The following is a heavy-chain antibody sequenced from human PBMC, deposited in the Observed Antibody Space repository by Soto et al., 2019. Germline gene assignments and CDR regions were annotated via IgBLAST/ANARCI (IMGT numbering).Heavy chain of an antibody. CDR1: GFTFSSYA. CDR3: AKELWDHCTNGVCYNWAFDI. D-gene: IGHD2-8*01. V-gene: IGHV3-23*01. CDR2: ISGSGGST. J-gene: IGHJ3*02. Sequence: HPGGSLRLSCAASGFTFSSYAMSWVRQAPGKGLEWVSAISGSGGSTYYADSVKGRFTISRDNSKNTLYLQMNSLRAEDTAVYYCAKELWDHCTNGVCYNWAFDIWGQGTMVTVSS.